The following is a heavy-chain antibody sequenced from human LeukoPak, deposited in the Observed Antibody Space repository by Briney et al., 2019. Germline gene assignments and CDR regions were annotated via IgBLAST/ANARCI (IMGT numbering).Heavy chain of an antibody. V-gene: IGHV5-10-1*01. CDR1: GYDFPRHW. CDR2: IDPSDSYT. J-gene: IGHJ6*02. D-gene: IGHD3-16*01. Sequence: GESLKISCKGSGYDFPRHWIGWVRQMPGKGLEWMGRIDPSDSYTNYSPSFQGHVTISADKSISTAYLQWSSLKASDTAMYYCARLLITPGGMDVWGQGTTVTVSS. CDR3: ARLLITPGGMDV.